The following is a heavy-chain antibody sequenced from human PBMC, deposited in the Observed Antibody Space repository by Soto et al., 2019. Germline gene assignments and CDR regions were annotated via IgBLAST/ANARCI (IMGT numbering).Heavy chain of an antibody. CDR3: ARVATICGVVNWFDP. CDR2: ISAYNGNT. J-gene: IGHJ5*02. V-gene: IGHV1-18*01. Sequence: ASVKVSCKASGYTFTSYGISWVRQAPGQGLEWMGWISAYNGNTNYAQKLQGRVTMTTDTSTSTAYMELRSLRSDDTAVYYCARVATICGVVNWFDPWGQGTLVTVSS. D-gene: IGHD3-3*01. CDR1: GYTFTSYG.